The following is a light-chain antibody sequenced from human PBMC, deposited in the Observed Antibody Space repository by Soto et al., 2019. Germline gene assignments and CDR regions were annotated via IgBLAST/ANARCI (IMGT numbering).Light chain of an antibody. V-gene: IGKV3D-20*02. CDR3: QQHFNGPIT. CDR1: QGVSSNS. J-gene: IGKJ5*01. Sequence: ETVLTQSPGTLSLSPGAGAPLSCRASQGVSSNSLAWYQQRPGQAPRLLIYGASTRATGVPDRFSGSGSGTDFTLTISSLEPEDFAVYYCQQHFNGPITFGQGTRLEIK. CDR2: GAS.